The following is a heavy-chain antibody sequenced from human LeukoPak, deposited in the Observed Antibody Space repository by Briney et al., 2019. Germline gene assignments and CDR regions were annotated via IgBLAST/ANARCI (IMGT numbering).Heavy chain of an antibody. CDR2: VSGSGGST. CDR3: ARGRGSSSYQVDY. CDR1: GYTLGSYA. V-gene: IGHV3-23*01. D-gene: IGHD2-2*01. Sequence: GGSLRLSCAASGYTLGSYAMNWVRLAPGKGLEWVSGVSGSGGSTYYADSVRGQFTISRDNSKNTLYPQMNSLRAEDTAVYYCARGRGSSSYQVDYWGQGTLVTVSS. J-gene: IGHJ4*02.